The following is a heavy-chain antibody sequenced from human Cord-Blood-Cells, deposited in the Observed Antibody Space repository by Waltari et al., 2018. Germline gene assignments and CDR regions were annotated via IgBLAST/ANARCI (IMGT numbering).Heavy chain of an antibody. CDR3: VIGSYLASLAEYFQH. CDR2: MNPHSGNT. Sequence: QVQLVQSGAEVKKPGASVKVSCKASGYTFTSYEVKWVRKATGQGLEWMGWMNPHSGNTGYAQKFQGRVTMTRNTSISTAYMELSSLRSEDTAVYYCVIGSYLASLAEYFQHWGQGTLVTVSS. CDR1: GYTFTSYE. V-gene: IGHV1-8*01. D-gene: IGHD1-26*01. J-gene: IGHJ1*01.